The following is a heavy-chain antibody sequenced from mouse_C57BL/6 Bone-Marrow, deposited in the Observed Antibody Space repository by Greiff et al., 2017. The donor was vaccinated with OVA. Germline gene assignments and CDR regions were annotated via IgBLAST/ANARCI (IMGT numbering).Heavy chain of an antibody. CDR1: GFNIKDYY. CDR2: IDPEDGDT. CDR3: TTQPAYYSFAWFAY. V-gene: IGHV14-1*01. D-gene: IGHD2-12*01. Sequence: EVQLQQSGAELVRPGASVKLSCTASGFNIKDYYMHWVKQRPEQGLEWIGRIDPEDGDTEYAPKFQGKATMTADTSSNTAYLQLSSLTSEDTAVYYCTTQPAYYSFAWFAYWGQGTLVTVSA. J-gene: IGHJ3*01.